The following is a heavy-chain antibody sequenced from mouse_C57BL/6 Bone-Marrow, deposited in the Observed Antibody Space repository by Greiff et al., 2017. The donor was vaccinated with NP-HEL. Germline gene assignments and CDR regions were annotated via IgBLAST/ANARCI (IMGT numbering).Heavy chain of an antibody. CDR3: VRWLPWFAY. CDR2: IRRKSSNYAT. CDR1: GFTFNTYA. D-gene: IGHD2-2*01. V-gene: IGHV10-3*01. Sequence: EVKLMESGGGLVQPKGSLKLSCAASGFTFNTYAMHWVRRAPGKGLEWVARIRRKSSNYATYYADSVKDRFTISRDDSQSMLYLQMNNLKAEDTAMYYCVRWLPWFAYWGQGTLVTVSA. J-gene: IGHJ3*01.